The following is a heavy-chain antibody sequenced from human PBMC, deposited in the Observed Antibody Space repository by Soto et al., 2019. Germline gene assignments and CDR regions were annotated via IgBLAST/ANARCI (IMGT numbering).Heavy chain of an antibody. J-gene: IGHJ5*02. Sequence: EVQLVESGGGLVQPGGSLRLSCEASGFTFSSYNMNWVRQAPGKGLEWVSYISSSSSTIYYADSVKGRFTISRDNAKNLLSLQFNSLRYEDTAVYYCARGAYSTSCLDPWGQGTLVTVSS. D-gene: IGHD2-2*01. V-gene: IGHV3-48*02. CDR2: ISSSSSTI. CDR3: ARGAYSTSCLDP. CDR1: GFTFSSYN.